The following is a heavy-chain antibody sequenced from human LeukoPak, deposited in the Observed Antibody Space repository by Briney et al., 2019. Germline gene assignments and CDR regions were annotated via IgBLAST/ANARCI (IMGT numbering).Heavy chain of an antibody. CDR2: ISAYNGNT. CDR1: GYTFTSYG. CDR3: ARGLVGEGEIYFDT. J-gene: IGHJ4*02. D-gene: IGHD3-10*01. Sequence: ASVKVSCKASGYTFTSYGLSWVRQAPGQGLEWMGWISAYNGNTNYAQNLQGRVTMTTDTSTTTAYMELRSLRSDDTAMYYCARGLVGEGEIYFDTWGQGTLVTVSS. V-gene: IGHV1-18*01.